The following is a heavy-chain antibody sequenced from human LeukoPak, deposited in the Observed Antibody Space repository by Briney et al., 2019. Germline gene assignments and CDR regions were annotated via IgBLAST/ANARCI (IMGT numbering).Heavy chain of an antibody. J-gene: IGHJ4*02. D-gene: IGHD3-10*01. CDR1: GYTFTSYG. CDR3: ARAARITMVRGARGAYDY. Sequence: GASVKVSCKASGYTFTSYGISWVRQAPGQGLEWMGWISAYNGNTNYAQKLQGRVTMTTDTSTSTAYMELRSLRSDDTAVYYCARAARITMVRGARGAYDYWGQGTLVTVSS. CDR2: ISAYNGNT. V-gene: IGHV1-18*01.